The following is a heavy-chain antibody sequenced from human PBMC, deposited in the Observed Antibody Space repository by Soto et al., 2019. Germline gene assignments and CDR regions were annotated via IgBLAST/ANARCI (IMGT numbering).Heavy chain of an antibody. CDR1: GFTFSSYW. J-gene: IGHJ2*01. D-gene: IGHD3-3*01. CDR2: INSDGSST. Sequence: EVQLVESGGGLVQPGGSLRLSCAASGFTFSSYWMHWVRQAPGKGLVWVSRINSDGSSTSYADSVQGRVTISRDNAKNTLNLPMNSLRAEDTAVYYCARVPRGVVGWYFDLWGRGTLVTVSS. CDR3: ARVPRGVVGWYFDL. V-gene: IGHV3-74*01.